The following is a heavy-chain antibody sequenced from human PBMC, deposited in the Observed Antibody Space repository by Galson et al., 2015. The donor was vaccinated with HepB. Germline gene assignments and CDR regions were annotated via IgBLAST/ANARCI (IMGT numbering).Heavy chain of an antibody. CDR1: GFTFSSYA. J-gene: IGHJ4*02. Sequence: SLRLSCAASGFTFSSYAMSWVRQAPGKGLEWVSAISGNGGSTSYADSVKGRFTISRDNSKNTLYLQMNSLRAEDTAVYYCAKGYYDSGRIDYWGQGTLVTVSS. CDR2: ISGNGGST. V-gene: IGHV3-23*01. D-gene: IGHD3-10*01. CDR3: AKGYYDSGRIDY.